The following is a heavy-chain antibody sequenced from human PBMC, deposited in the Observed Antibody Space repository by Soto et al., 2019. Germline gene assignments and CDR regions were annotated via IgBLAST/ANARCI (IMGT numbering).Heavy chain of an antibody. J-gene: IGHJ4*02. V-gene: IGHV3-23*01. CDR3: AKQLLWSLAKASFDY. CDR2: ISGSGGST. Sequence: EVQLLESGGGLVQPGGSLRLSCAASGFTFSSYAMSWVRQAPGKGLEWVSAISGSGGSTYYADSVKGRFTISRDNSKNTLYLQINSLRAEDTAVYYCAKQLLWSLAKASFDYWGQGTLVTVSS. CDR1: GFTFSSYA. D-gene: IGHD3-10*01.